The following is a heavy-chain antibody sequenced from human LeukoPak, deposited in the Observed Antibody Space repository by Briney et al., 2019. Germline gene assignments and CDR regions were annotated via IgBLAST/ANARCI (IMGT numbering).Heavy chain of an antibody. D-gene: IGHD1-26*01. CDR3: TRDLYGGSYYFDY. J-gene: IGHJ4*02. CDR2: ISWNSGSI. Sequence: PGGSLRLSCAASGFTFDDYAMHWVRQAPGKGLEWVSGISWNSGSIGYADSVKGRFTISRDNAKNSLYLQMNSLRAEDTAVYYCTRDLYGGSYYFDYWGQGTLVTVSS. CDR1: GFTFDDYA. V-gene: IGHV3-9*01.